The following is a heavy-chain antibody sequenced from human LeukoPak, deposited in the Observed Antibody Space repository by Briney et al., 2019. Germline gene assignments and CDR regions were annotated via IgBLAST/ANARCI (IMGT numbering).Heavy chain of an antibody. CDR3: ARVGGTNYYYYGMDV. V-gene: IGHV4-39*07. CDR2: IYYSGST. Sequence: SETLSLTCTVSGGSISSSSSYWGWIRQPPGKGLEWIGSIYYSGSTYYNPSLKSRVTMSVDTSKNQFSLKLSSVTAADTAVYYCARVGGTNYYYYGMDVWGQGITVTVSS. D-gene: IGHD4-23*01. J-gene: IGHJ6*02. CDR1: GGSISSSSSY.